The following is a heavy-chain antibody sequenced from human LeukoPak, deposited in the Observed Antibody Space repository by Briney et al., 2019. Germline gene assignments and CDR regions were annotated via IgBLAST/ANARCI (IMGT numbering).Heavy chain of an antibody. CDR1: GYTLTGYY. Sequence: ASVKVSCKASGYTLTGYYLHWVRQAPGQGLEWRGWTNPNTCDTNYAHRFQGRVTMTRDTSSNTAYMEFTRLRFDDTAVCYCAREGEYDWQGTTYYMDVWGKGTTVSVSS. D-gene: IGHD3-9*01. CDR2: TNPNTCDT. J-gene: IGHJ6*03. V-gene: IGHV1-2*07. CDR3: AREGEYDWQGTTYYMDV.